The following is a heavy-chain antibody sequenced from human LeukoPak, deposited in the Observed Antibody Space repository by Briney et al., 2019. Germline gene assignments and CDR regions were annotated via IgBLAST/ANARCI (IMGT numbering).Heavy chain of an antibody. V-gene: IGHV3-33*06. J-gene: IGHJ4*02. CDR3: AKVSHYYDSSGYFDY. CDR1: GFTFSSYG. Sequence: GRSLRLSSAASGFTFSSYGMHWVRQAPGKGLEWVAVIWYDGSNKYYADSVKGRFTISRDNSKNTLYLQMNSLRAEDTAVYYCAKVSHYYDSSGYFDYWGQGTLVTVSS. CDR2: IWYDGSNK. D-gene: IGHD3-22*01.